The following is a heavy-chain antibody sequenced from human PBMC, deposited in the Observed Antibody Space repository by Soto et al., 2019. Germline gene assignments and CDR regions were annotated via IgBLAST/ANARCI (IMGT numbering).Heavy chain of an antibody. Sequence: QVQLQQWGAGLLKPSETLSLTCAVYGGSFSGYYWSWIRQPPGKGLEWIGEINHSGSTNYNPSLKSRVTISVDTSKNQFSLKLSSVTAADTAVYYCARGRWKQQLVRGGKNFDYWGQGTLLTVSS. D-gene: IGHD6-13*01. V-gene: IGHV4-34*01. CDR1: GGSFSGYY. CDR2: INHSGST. J-gene: IGHJ4*02. CDR3: ARGRWKQQLVRGGKNFDY.